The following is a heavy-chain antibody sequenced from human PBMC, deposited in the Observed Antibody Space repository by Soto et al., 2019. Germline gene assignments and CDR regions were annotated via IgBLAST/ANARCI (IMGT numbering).Heavy chain of an antibody. J-gene: IGHJ4*02. Sequence: ASVKVSCKASGYSFTDYDVNWVRQAAGQGLEWMGWVRPYNRNTYYAQRLQGRVTMTTDTLTSPAYKALWSLTSDDPAVYFCVRDLDGSGSYYTDYWGQGTLVTVSS. D-gene: IGHD3-10*01. CDR2: VRPYNRNT. V-gene: IGHV1-18*01. CDR1: GYSFTDYD. CDR3: VRDLDGSGSYYTDY.